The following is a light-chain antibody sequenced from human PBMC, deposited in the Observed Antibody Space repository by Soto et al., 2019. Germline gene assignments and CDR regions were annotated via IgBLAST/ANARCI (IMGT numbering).Light chain of an antibody. CDR1: QSVSKY. J-gene: IGKJ4*01. CDR3: QQRSSWPLLT. V-gene: IGKV3-11*01. CDR2: DAS. Sequence: EIVLTQSPATLSLSPGERATLSCRASQSVSKYLAWFQQKPCQAPRLLIYDASNRATGIPARFSGSGSGTDFTLTISSLEPEDFAVYYCQQRSSWPLLTFGGGTKLEI.